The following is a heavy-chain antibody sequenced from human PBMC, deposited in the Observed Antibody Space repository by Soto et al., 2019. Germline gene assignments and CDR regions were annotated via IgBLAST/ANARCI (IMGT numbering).Heavy chain of an antibody. CDR3: ARSKNARANWNDVGEGDYYYYYYGMDV. V-gene: IGHV1-69*06. CDR2: IIPIFGTA. D-gene: IGHD1-1*01. Sequence: SVKVSCKASGGTFSSYAISWVRQAPGQGLEWMGGIIPIFGTANYAQKFQGRVTITADKSTSTAYMELSSLRSEDTAVYYCARSKNARANWNDVGEGDYYYYYYGMDVWGQGTTVTVSS. CDR1: GGTFSSYA. J-gene: IGHJ6*02.